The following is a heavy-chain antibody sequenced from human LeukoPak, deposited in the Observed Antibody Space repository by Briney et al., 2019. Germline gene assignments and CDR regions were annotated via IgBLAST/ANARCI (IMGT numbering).Heavy chain of an antibody. J-gene: IGHJ4*02. CDR2: IKSRIDGGTI. V-gene: IGHV3-15*06. Sequence: PGGSLRLSCAASGFTFSSYAMSWVRQAPGKGLEWVGRIKSRIDGGTIHYAAPVSARFTISRDDSRSTLFLQMNSLQTEDTAVYYCTTYSLGDFLDHWGLGALVTVSS. D-gene: IGHD4-17*01. CDR3: TTYSLGDFLDH. CDR1: GFTFSSYA.